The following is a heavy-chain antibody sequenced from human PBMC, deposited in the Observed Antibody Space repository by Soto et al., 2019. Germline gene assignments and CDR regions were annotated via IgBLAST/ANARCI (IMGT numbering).Heavy chain of an antibody. J-gene: IGHJ4*02. V-gene: IGHV3-30*18. Sequence: GGSLRLSCAASGFTFSSYGMHWVRQAPGKGLEWVAVISYDGSNKYYADSVKGRFTISRDNSKNTLYLQMNSLRAEDTAVYYCAKGWDDYGGNADYSGQGTLVTVSS. D-gene: IGHD4-17*01. CDR1: GFTFSSYG. CDR3: AKGWDDYGGNADY. CDR2: ISYDGSNK.